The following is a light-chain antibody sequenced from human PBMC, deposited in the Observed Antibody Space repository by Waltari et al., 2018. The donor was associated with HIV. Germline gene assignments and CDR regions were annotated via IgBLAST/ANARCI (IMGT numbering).Light chain of an antibody. J-gene: IGLJ3*02. CDR1: SSNIGGQY. CDR2: WNT. CDR3: AVWDVSLSAQV. Sequence: QSVLSQSPSISGTPGQRVSISCSGSSSNIGGQYVSWYQQVPGTTPKLLIFWNTQRPSGAADRFSGSVSGTAASLAISGLRSEDEADYYCAVWDVSLSAQVFGGGTTLTVL. V-gene: IGLV1-47*01.